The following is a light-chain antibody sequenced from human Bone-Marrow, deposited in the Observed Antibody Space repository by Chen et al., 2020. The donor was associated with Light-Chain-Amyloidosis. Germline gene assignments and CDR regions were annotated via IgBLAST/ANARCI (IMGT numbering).Light chain of an antibody. CDR1: SSDVGGYNY. Sequence: QSALTHPASVSGSPGQSITISCPGTSSDVGGYNYVSWYQQHPGKAPKLMIYDVSTRPSGVSNRFSGSKSGNTASLTISGLQAEDEADYYCSSYTSSSWVFGGGTKLTVL. J-gene: IGLJ3*02. V-gene: IGLV2-14*01. CDR3: SSYTSSSWV. CDR2: DVS.